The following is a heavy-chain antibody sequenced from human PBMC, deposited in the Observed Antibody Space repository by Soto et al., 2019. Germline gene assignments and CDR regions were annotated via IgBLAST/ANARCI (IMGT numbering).Heavy chain of an antibody. D-gene: IGHD6-19*01. V-gene: IGHV3-9*01. Sequence: GGSLRLSCAASGLTFDDYAMHWVRQVPGKGLEWVSGISWNSGSIGYADSVKGRFTISRDNAKNSLYLQMNSLRAEDTALYYCAKDTSIAVARRSSLNVWCQGTTVTVSS. J-gene: IGHJ6*02. CDR3: AKDTSIAVARRSSLNV. CDR1: GLTFDDYA. CDR2: ISWNSGSI.